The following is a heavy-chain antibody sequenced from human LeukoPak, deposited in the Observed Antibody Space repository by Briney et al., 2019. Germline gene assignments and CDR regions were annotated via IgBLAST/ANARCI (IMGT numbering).Heavy chain of an antibody. CDR2: IKSDGSST. Sequence: GGSLRLSCAASGFTFSSYWMHWVRQAPGKGLVWVSRIKSDGSSTSYADSVKGRFTISRDNSKNTMLLQINSLRAEDTALYYCAARGYCSSTSCLLEYWGQGTLVTVSS. J-gene: IGHJ4*02. CDR3: AARGYCSSTSCLLEY. CDR1: GFTFSSYW. D-gene: IGHD2-2*01. V-gene: IGHV3-74*01.